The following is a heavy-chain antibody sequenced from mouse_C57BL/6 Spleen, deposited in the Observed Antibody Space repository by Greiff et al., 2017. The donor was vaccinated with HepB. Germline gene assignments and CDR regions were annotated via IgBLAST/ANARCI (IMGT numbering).Heavy chain of an antibody. V-gene: IGHV1-39*01. CDR1: GYSFTDYN. J-gene: IGHJ3*01. CDR3: ASKLGSPIYYDCFAY. Sequence: QLVESGPELVKPGASVKISCKASGYSFTDYNMNWVKQSNGKSLEWIGVINPNYGTTSYNQKFKGKATLTVDQSSSTAYMQLNSLTSEDSAVYYLASKLGSPIYYDCFAYWGQGTLVTVSA. CDR2: INPNYGTT. D-gene: IGHD2-4*01.